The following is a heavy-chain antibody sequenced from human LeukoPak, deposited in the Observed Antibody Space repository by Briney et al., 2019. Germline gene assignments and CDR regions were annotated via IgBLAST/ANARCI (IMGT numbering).Heavy chain of an antibody. D-gene: IGHD3-22*01. J-gene: IGHJ4*02. CDR2: INPNSGGT. CDR1: GYTFTGYY. V-gene: IGHV1-2*06. Sequence: ASVKVSCKASGYTFTGYYMHWVRQAPGQGLEWMGRINPNSGGTNYAQKFQGRVTMTRDTSISTAYMELSRLRSDDTAVYYCARGLRGEGYYYDSSSYFDYWGQGTLVTVSS. CDR3: ARGLRGEGYYYDSSSYFDY.